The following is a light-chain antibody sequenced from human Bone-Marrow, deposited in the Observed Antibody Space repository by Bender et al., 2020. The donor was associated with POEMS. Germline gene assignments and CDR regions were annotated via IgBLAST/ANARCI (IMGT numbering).Light chain of an antibody. Sequence: QSALTQPASVSGSPGQTITISCTGTTSDIGGYNYVSWYQQHPGKAPKLVIFDVNNRPSGVSDRFSGSKSGSTASLTISGLQADDEADYYCQSYDSSLVIFGGGTKLTVL. V-gene: IGLV2-14*01. CDR2: DVN. CDR3: QSYDSSLVI. J-gene: IGLJ2*01. CDR1: TSDIGGYNY.